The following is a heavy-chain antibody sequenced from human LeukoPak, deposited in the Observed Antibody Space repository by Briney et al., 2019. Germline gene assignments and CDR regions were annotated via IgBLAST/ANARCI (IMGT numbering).Heavy chain of an antibody. Sequence: SEALSLTCAVYGGSFSGYYWSWIRHPPGKGLEWIGEINHSGSTNYNPSLKSRVTISVDTSKNQFSLKLSSVPAADTAVYYCARVSRLWFGGYRNWFDPWGQGTLVTVSS. J-gene: IGHJ5*02. CDR3: ARVSRLWFGGYRNWFDP. CDR2: INHSGST. CDR1: GGSFSGYY. D-gene: IGHD3-10*01. V-gene: IGHV4-34*01.